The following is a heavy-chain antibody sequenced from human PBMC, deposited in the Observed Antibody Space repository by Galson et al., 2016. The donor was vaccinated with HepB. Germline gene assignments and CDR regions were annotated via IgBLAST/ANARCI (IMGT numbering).Heavy chain of an antibody. CDR2: IKEDGSEQ. CDR1: GFAFSNYW. V-gene: IGHV3-7*01. D-gene: IGHD3-3*01. CDR3: VSHGYNSWSGYFPY. Sequence: SLRLSCAASGFAFSNYWISWVRQAPGKGLEWVANIKEDGSEQYYVDSVKGRFTVSRDNAKNSLFLQLNSLSADDKAVYYCVSHGYNSWSGYFPYWGQGTLGTVSS. J-gene: IGHJ4*02.